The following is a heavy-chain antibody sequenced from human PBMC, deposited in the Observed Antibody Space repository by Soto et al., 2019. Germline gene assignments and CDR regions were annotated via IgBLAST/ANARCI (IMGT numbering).Heavy chain of an antibody. D-gene: IGHD3-16*01. CDR3: ARQESSWHGGGGWFEP. J-gene: IGHJ5*02. V-gene: IGHV3-13*01. CDR1: GFTFSAYD. CDR2: IGTQHDT. Sequence: EVQLVESGGGLVQPGGSLRLSCAASGFTFSAYDMHWVRQATGKGLEWVSAIGTQHDTYYPDSMKGRFTISRDNAQNSLYLQMNSLRAGGTAVYFCARQESSWHGGGGWFEPWGQGNLVTVS.